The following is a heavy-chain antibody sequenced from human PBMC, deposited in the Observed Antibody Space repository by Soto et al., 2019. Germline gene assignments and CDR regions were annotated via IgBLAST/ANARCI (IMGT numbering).Heavy chain of an antibody. CDR2: ISAYNGNT. V-gene: IGHV1-18*01. J-gene: IGHJ4*02. Sequence: ASVKVSCKASGYTFTSYGISWVRQAPGQGLEWMGWISAYNGNTNYAQKLQGRVTMTTDTSTSTAYMELRSLRSDDTAVYYCARGECSSTSCYGLFDYCGQGTLVTVSS. CDR3: ARGECSSTSCYGLFDY. CDR1: GYTFTSYG. D-gene: IGHD2-2*01.